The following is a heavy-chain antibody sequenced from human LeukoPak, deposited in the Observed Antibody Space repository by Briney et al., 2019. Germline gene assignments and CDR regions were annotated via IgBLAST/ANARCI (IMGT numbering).Heavy chain of an antibody. Sequence: QTGGSLRLSCAAAGFTFSNYAMHWVRQAPGKGLEWVAVISYDGRKKYYADSVKGRFTIARDNSKNMPYLQMNSLRAEDTAVYYCVRDILYCSTSRCYAFDSWGQGTLVTVSS. D-gene: IGHD2-2*01. CDR1: GFTFSNYA. CDR3: VRDILYCSTSRCYAFDS. V-gene: IGHV3-30*04. CDR2: ISYDGRKK. J-gene: IGHJ4*02.